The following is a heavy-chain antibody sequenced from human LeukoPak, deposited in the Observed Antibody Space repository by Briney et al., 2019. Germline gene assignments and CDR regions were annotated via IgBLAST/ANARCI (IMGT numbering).Heavy chain of an antibody. J-gene: IGHJ3*02. CDR3: ARERDSSGYSSGAFDI. Sequence: GESLKISCAASGFTFSDYYMSWIRQAPGKGLEWVSYISGSSSNTKYADSVKGRFTISRDNSKNTLYLQMNSLRAEDTAVYYCARERDSSGYSSGAFDIWGQGTMVTVSS. CDR1: GFTFSDYY. CDR2: ISGSSSNT. V-gene: IGHV3-11*06. D-gene: IGHD3-22*01.